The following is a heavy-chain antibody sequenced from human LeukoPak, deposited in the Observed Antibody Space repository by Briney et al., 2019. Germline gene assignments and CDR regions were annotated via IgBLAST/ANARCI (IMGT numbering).Heavy chain of an antibody. D-gene: IGHD3-10*01. Sequence: GGSLRLSCVASGFTFSTYGMHWVRQGPGKGLVWVSRINSDGSSRTYADSVKGRFTIPRDNAKNTLYLRMNSLRAEDTAVYYCARDGNYYGSGNYGYYYYYMDVWGKGTTVTVSS. J-gene: IGHJ6*03. CDR1: GFTFSTYG. CDR2: INSDGSSR. V-gene: IGHV3-74*01. CDR3: ARDGNYYGSGNYGYYYYYMDV.